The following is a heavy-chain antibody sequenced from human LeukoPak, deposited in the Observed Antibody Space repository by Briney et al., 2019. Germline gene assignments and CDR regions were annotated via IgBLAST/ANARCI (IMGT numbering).Heavy chain of an antibody. D-gene: IGHD6-13*01. CDR2: ISWNSGSI. J-gene: IGHJ4*02. CDR1: GFTFNTYA. Sequence: GGSLRLSCAASGFTFNTYAIYWVRQAPGKGLEWVSGISWNSGSIGYADSVKGRFTISRDNAKNSLYLQMNSLRAEDTALYYCAKIAAAGPLFDYWGQGTLVTVSS. V-gene: IGHV3-9*01. CDR3: AKIAAAGPLFDY.